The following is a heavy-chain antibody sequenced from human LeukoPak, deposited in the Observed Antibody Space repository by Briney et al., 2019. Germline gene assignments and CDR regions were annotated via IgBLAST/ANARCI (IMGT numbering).Heavy chain of an antibody. D-gene: IGHD6-19*01. CDR1: GYTFISYD. V-gene: IGHV1-8*03. Sequence: ASVKVSCKASGYTFISYDINWVRQVTGQGLEWMGWMNPNSGNTGYAQKFQGRVTITRNTSISTAFMELSSLRSEDTAVYYCARRAVGNSYYYSMDVWGQGTLVTVPS. J-gene: IGHJ6*03. CDR3: ARRAVGNSYYYSMDV. CDR2: MNPNSGNT.